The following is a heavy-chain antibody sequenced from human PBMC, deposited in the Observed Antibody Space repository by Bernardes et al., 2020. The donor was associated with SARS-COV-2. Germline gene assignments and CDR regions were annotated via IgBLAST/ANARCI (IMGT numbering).Heavy chain of an antibody. CDR1: GYTFTSYG. D-gene: IGHD3-10*01. CDR2: ISAYNGNT. V-gene: IGHV1-18*01. J-gene: IGHJ4*02. CDR3: ARDRWWFGELSRSGDY. Sequence: ASVKVSCKASGYTFTSYGISWVRQAPGQGLEWMGWISAYNGNTNYAQKLQGRVTMTTDTSTSTAYMELRSLRSDDTAVYYCARDRWWFGELSRSGDYWGQGTLVTVSS.